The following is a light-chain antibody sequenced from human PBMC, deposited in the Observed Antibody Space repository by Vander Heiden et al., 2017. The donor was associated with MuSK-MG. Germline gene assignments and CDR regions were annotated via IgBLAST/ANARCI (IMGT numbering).Light chain of an antibody. Sequence: SYELTQPPSVSVSPGQTASITCSGDKLGDKYPCWYQQKPGQSPVRVIYEDDKRPSGIPERFSGSNSGNTATLTISGTQAMDEADYYCQAWDSTGAYVFGTGTKVTVL. CDR1: KLGDKY. CDR3: QAWDSTGAYV. J-gene: IGLJ1*01. V-gene: IGLV3-1*01. CDR2: EDD.